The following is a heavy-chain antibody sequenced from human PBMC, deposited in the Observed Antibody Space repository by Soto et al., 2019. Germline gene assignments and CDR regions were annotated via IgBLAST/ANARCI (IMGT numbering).Heavy chain of an antibody. Sequence: PSETLSLTCTVSGGSITSRSYFWGWIRQPPGKGLEWIGSIHYSGSTYYNPSLNSRVTISVDTSKNQFSLKLSSVTAADTAVYYCARASSGWENWFDPWGQGTLVTVSS. J-gene: IGHJ5*02. V-gene: IGHV4-39*02. CDR3: ARASSGWENWFDP. CDR1: GGSITSRSYF. D-gene: IGHD6-19*01. CDR2: IHYSGST.